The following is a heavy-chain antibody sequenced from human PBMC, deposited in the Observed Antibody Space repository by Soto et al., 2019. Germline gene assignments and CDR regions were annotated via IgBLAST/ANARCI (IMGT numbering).Heavy chain of an antibody. Sequence: QVQLVESGGGVVQPGRSLRLSCAASGFTFSSYGMHWVRQAPGKGLEWVAVISYDGSNKYYADSVKGRFTISRDNSKNTLYLQMNRLRAEDTDVYYCAKDDGYVVGYYYGMDVWGQGTTVTVSS. V-gene: IGHV3-30*18. D-gene: IGHD2-21*01. CDR1: GFTFSSYG. CDR3: AKDDGYVVGYYYGMDV. J-gene: IGHJ6*02. CDR2: ISYDGSNK.